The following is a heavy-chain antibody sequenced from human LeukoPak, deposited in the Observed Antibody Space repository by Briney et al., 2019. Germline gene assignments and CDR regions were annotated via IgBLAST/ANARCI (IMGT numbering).Heavy chain of an antibody. Sequence: RAGGSLRLSCAPFGFSFSNYDMTGVRQAPGKGLDWVSTLSDSGGSTYYADSVKGRFTISRDNSKNTLYLQMSSLRAEDTAIYFCAKRLYYGSGPLDIWGQGTMVTVSS. V-gene: IGHV3-23*01. CDR2: LSDSGGST. D-gene: IGHD3-10*01. J-gene: IGHJ3*02. CDR3: AKRLYYGSGPLDI. CDR1: GFSFSNYD.